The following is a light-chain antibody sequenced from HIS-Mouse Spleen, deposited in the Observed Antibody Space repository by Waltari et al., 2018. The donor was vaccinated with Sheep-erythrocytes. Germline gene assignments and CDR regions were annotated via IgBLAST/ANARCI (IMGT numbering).Light chain of an antibody. CDR1: SSDVGVYNY. CDR2: DVS. Sequence: QSALTQPRSVSGSPGQSVTISCTGTSSDVGVYNYVPWYQQHPGKAPKLMIYDVSKRPSGVPDRFSGSKSGNTASLTISGLQAEDEADYYCCSYAGSYTFWVFGGGTKLTVL. V-gene: IGLV2-11*01. CDR3: CSYAGSYTFWV. J-gene: IGLJ3*02.